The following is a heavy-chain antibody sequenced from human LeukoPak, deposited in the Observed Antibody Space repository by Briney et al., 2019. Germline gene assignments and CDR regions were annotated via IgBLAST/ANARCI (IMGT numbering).Heavy chain of an antibody. CDR1: GYSISSGYY. D-gene: IGHD3-16*02. Sequence: SETLSLTCAVSGYSISSGYYWGWIRQPPGKGLEWIGSIYHSGSTYYNPSLKSRVTISVDTSKNQFSLKLSSVTAADTAVYYCARVPSYYDYVWGSYRYDAFDIWGQGTMVTVPS. CDR3: ARVPSYYDYVWGSYRYDAFDI. J-gene: IGHJ3*02. V-gene: IGHV4-38-2*01. CDR2: IYHSGST.